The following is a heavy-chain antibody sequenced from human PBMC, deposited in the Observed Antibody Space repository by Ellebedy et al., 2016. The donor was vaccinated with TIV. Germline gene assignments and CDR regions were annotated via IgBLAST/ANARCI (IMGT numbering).Heavy chain of an antibody. CDR1: GFTFSSYA. J-gene: IGHJ6*02. V-gene: IGHV3-23*01. CDR3: AKSWGGTRYCSSTSCRYGMDV. Sequence: GESLKISCAASGFTFSSYAMSWVRQAPGKGLEWVSAISGSGGSTYYADSVKGRFTISRDNSKNTLYLQMNSLRAEDTAVYYCAKSWGGTRYCSSTSCRYGMDVWGQGTTVTVSS. D-gene: IGHD2-2*01. CDR2: ISGSGGST.